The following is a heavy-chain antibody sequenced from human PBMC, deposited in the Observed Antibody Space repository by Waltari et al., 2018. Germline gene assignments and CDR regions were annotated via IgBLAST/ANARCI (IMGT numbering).Heavy chain of an antibody. J-gene: IGHJ6*02. D-gene: IGHD3-16*01. Sequence: QVQLVESGGGVVQPGGSLRLSCAASGFTFSSYGMHWVHQAPGKGLEWVAIIRYEGSNKNYADSGKGRFTISRENSKNTLYLQRNSLRAEDTAVYYCAKFGRNGMDVWGQGTTVTVSS. CDR3: AKFGRNGMDV. V-gene: IGHV3-30*02. CDR1: GFTFSSYG. CDR2: IRYEGSNK.